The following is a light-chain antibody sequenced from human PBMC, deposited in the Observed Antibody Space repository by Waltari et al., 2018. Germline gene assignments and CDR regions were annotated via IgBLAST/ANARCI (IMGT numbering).Light chain of an antibody. Sequence: QSVLTQPPSASGSPGQSVTISCTGSSSDVGGYKPVSWYQRHPGKAPKLMIYDVNKRPSGVPDRFSGSKSGNTASLTVSGLQVEDEGDYYCGSYADTSTWVFGGGTSLTVL. V-gene: IGLV2-8*01. CDR1: SSDVGGYKP. CDR3: GSYADTSTWV. J-gene: IGLJ3*02. CDR2: DVN.